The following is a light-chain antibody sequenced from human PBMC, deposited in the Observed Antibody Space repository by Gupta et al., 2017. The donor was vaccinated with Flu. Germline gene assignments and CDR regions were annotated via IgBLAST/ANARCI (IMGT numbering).Light chain of an antibody. Sequence: QSVLTQPPSVSGAPGQRVTISCTGSSSNIGAGFDVHWYQLLPGTAPKLLIYTNTNRPSGVPDRFSGSKSGTSASLAITGLQAADEADDYCQSYDISLSGWRVFGGGTKVTVL. V-gene: IGLV1-40*01. J-gene: IGLJ3*02. CDR3: QSYDISLSGWRV. CDR2: TNT. CDR1: SSNIGAGFD.